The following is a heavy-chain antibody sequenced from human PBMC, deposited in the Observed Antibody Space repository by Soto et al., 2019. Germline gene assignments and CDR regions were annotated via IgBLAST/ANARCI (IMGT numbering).Heavy chain of an antibody. V-gene: IGHV4-4*02. Sequence: SETLSLTCAVSGGSISSSNWWSWVRQPPGKGLEWIGEIYHSGSTNYNPSLKSRVTISVDKSKNQFSLKLSSVTAADTAVYYCAREVRQQLGHYYYYYGMDVWGQGTTVTVSS. J-gene: IGHJ6*02. CDR3: AREVRQQLGHYYYYYGMDV. CDR2: IYHSGST. D-gene: IGHD6-13*01. CDR1: GGSISSSNW.